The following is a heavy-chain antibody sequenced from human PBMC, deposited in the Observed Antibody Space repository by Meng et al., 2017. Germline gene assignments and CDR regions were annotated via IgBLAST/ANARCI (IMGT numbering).Heavy chain of an antibody. V-gene: IGHV4-34*01. Sequence: QVQLQQCVAGLLRPSETLSLTCAVYGGSFSRYYWRWIRQPPGKGLEWIGEINHSGSTNYHPSLKTRVTISVDTSKNQFSLKLSSVTAADTAVYYCARGGARCGGDCYPDYWGQGTLATVSS. CDR2: INHSGST. CDR3: ARGGARCGGDCYPDY. D-gene: IGHD2-21*02. J-gene: IGHJ4*02. CDR1: GGSFSRYY.